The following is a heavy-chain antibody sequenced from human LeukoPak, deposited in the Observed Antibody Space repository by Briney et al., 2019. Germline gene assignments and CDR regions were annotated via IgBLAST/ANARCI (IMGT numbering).Heavy chain of an antibody. V-gene: IGHV4-4*07. D-gene: IGHD6-19*01. CDR3: ASSPVAGRAFDY. CDR2: IYTSGST. J-gene: IGHJ4*02. Sequence: SETLSLTCTVSGGSTSSDYWSWIRQPAGKGLEWIGRIYTSGSTNYNPSLKSRVTMSVDTSKNQFSLKLSSVTAADTAVYYCASSPVAGRAFDYWGQGTLVTVSS. CDR1: GGSTSSDY.